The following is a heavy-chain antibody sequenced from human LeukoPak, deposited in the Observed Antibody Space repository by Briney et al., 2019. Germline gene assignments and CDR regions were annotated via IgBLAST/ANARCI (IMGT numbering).Heavy chain of an antibody. CDR2: IASDGSST. Sequence: GGSLRLSCAASGFTFSSYWMNWVRQAPGKGLVWVSRIASDGSSTTYADSVKGRFSISRDNAKNTLYLQMNSLRAEDTAMYYCARAAVVTSPFDYWGQGTLVTVSS. D-gene: IGHD4-23*01. V-gene: IGHV3-74*01. J-gene: IGHJ4*02. CDR1: GFTFSSYW. CDR3: ARAAVVTSPFDY.